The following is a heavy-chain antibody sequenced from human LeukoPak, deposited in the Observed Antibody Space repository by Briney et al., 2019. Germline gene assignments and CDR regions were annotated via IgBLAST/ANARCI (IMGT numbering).Heavy chain of an antibody. CDR3: ARESSCDTTNCLAPTDWFDP. CDR1: GYTFTGYY. J-gene: IGHJ5*02. Sequence: ASVKVCCKASGYTFTGYYIHWVRQAPGQGLEWMGWISPNSGGTNYAQKFQGRVTMTRDTSITTAYMELSRLRSDDTAVYYCARESSCDTTNCLAPTDWFDPWGQGTLVTVSS. CDR2: ISPNSGGT. V-gene: IGHV1-2*02. D-gene: IGHD2/OR15-2a*01.